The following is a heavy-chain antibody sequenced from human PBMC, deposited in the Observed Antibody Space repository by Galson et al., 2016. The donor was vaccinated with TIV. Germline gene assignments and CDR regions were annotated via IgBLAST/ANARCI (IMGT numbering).Heavy chain of an antibody. Sequence: ETLSLTCGVYGGSVSGYYWGWIRQSPGKGLEWIGSDFYSGSTFYSGNIYYTPSLKSRLTISVDTSKNQFSLRLSSVTAADTAVYYCARHSGAVAGYDYGMDVWGQGTTVTVSS. J-gene: IGHJ6*02. V-gene: IGHV4-39*01. CDR3: ARHSGAVAGYDYGMDV. CDR2: DFYSGST. CDR1: GGSVSGYY. D-gene: IGHD6-19*01.